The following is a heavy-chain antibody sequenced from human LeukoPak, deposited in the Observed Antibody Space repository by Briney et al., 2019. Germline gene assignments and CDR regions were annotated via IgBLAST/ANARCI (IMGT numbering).Heavy chain of an antibody. Sequence: ASVKVSCKVSGYTLSELAIHWGRQAPGKGLEWMGGFDPEDGETVYAQKFQGRVTMTEDTSTDTAYMEVGSLRSEDTAVYFCAIGRTDYGDYLYWGQGTLVTVSS. CDR3: AIGRTDYGDYLY. CDR1: GYTLSELA. V-gene: IGHV1-24*01. D-gene: IGHD4-17*01. CDR2: FDPEDGET. J-gene: IGHJ4*02.